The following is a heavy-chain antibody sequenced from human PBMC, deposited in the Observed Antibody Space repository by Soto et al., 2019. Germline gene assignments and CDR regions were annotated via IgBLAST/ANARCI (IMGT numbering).Heavy chain of an antibody. D-gene: IGHD6-19*01. CDR2: VSHDGRNT. CDR1: GFTFSDYA. J-gene: IGHJ4*02. CDR3: AKEGRQWLVTSDFNY. V-gene: IGHV3-30*18. Sequence: VQLVESGGGVVQPGRSLRLSCAASGFTFSDYAMHWVRRAPGKGLEWVAVVSHDGRNTHYADSVKGRFTISRDSSKNTVSLEMTSLRAEDTAVYYCAKEGRQWLVTSDFNYWGQGALVTVSS.